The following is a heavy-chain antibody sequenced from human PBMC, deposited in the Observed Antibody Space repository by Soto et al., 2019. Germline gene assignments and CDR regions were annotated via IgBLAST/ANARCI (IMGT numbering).Heavy chain of an antibody. V-gene: IGHV5-51*01. J-gene: IGHJ6*02. CDR3: ARHGCSGWPEYHYYDMDD. Sequence: VEYLKISCKGSRYSFTSHWIGWVRQIPGKGLEWMGIIYPGDSYTSFTPSFQGKVTIPADKSIPTAYLQWSSLQASDTAIYYCARHGCSGWPEYHYYDMDDWGQGATVTVSS. CDR1: RYSFTSHW. D-gene: IGHD6-19*01. CDR2: IYPGDSYT.